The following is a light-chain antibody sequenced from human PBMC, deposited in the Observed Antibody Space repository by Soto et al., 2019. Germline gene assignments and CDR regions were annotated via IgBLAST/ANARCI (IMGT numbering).Light chain of an antibody. J-gene: IGKJ1*01. CDR2: DVS. CDR3: QQYHRYST. CDR1: QSINAW. Sequence: DIQMTQAPSTLPASVGDRVTITCRASQSINAWLAWYQQKPGKAPKLLIYDVSTLDSGVPSRFSGSASGTEFTLTISYLESDDFATYYCQQYHRYSTFGQGTKVDIK. V-gene: IGKV1-5*01.